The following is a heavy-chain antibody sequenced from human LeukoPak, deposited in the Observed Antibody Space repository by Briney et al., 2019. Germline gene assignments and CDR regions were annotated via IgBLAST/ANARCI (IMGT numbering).Heavy chain of an antibody. CDR2: IYYSGST. D-gene: IGHD1-26*01. Sequence: SETLSLTCTVSGGSISSYYWSWIRQPPGKGLEWIGYIYYSGSTNYNPSLKSRVTISVDTSKNQFSLKLSSVTAADTAVYYCARVGTKTYYYYYMDVWGKGTTVTVSS. CDR3: ARVGTKTYYYYYMDV. CDR1: GGSISSYY. J-gene: IGHJ6*03. V-gene: IGHV4-59*08.